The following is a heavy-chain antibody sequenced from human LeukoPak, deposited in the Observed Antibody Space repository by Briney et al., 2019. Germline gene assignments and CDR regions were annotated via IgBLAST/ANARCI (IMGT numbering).Heavy chain of an antibody. CDR2: ISGSGGGT. CDR1: GFTFSSYA. CDR3: AKGAGYSSGWLNWFDP. V-gene: IGHV3-23*01. D-gene: IGHD6-19*01. Sequence: PGGSLRLSCAASGFTFSSYAMSWVRQAPGKGLEWVSTISGSGGGTYYADSVKGWFTISRDNSKNTLYLQINSLRAEDTAVYYCAKGAGYSSGWLNWFDPWGQGTLVTVSS. J-gene: IGHJ5*02.